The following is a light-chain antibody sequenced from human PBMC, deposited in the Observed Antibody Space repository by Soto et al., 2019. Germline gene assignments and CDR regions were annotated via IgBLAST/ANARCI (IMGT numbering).Light chain of an antibody. CDR2: DVS. V-gene: IGLV2-14*01. Sequence: QSVLAERASGYGSPAQSITISCTGTSSDVGGYNYVSWYQQHPGKAPKFMIYDVSNRPSGVSNRFSGSKSGNTASLTISGLQAEDEADYYCSSYTTSNTRQIVFGTGTKVTVL. CDR3: SSYTTSNTRQIV. CDR1: SSDVGGYNY. J-gene: IGLJ1*01.